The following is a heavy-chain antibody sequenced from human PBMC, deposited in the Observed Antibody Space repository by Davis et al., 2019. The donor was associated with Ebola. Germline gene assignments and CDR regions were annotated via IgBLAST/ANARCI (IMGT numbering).Heavy chain of an antibody. Sequence: MPSETLSLTCTVSGGSISSSSYYWSWIRQPPGKGLEWIGYIYYSGSTNYNPSLKSRVTISVDTSKNQFSLKLSSVTAADTAVYYCARELRVPAAYRWYYYYGMDVWGKGTTVTVSS. J-gene: IGHJ6*04. V-gene: IGHV4-61*01. CDR1: GGSISSSSYY. CDR3: ARELRVPAAYRWYYYYGMDV. D-gene: IGHD2-2*01. CDR2: IYYSGST.